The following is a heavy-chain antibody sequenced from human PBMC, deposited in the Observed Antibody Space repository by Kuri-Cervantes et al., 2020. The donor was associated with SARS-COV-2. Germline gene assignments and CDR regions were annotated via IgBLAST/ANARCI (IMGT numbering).Heavy chain of an antibody. V-gene: IGHV4-34*01. CDR3: ASIVVVPAASGYYYYYGMDV. J-gene: IGHJ6*02. D-gene: IGHD2-2*01. CDR1: GGSISGYY. Sequence: ESLKISCTLSGGSISGYYWSWIRQPPGKGLEWIGEINHSGSTNYNPSLKSRVTISVDTSKNQFSLKLSSVTAADTAVYYCASIVVVPAASGYYYYYGMDVWGQGTTVTVSS. CDR2: INHSGST.